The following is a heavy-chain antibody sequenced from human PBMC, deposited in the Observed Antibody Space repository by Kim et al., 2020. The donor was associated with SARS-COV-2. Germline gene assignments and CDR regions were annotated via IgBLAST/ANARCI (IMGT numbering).Heavy chain of an antibody. Sequence: GESLKISCKGSGYSFTSYWIGWVRQMPGKGLEWMGIIYPGDSDTRYSPSFQGQVTISADKSISTAYLQWSSLKASDTAMYYCARGLWLQLADGSGVEGAFDIWGQGTMVTVSS. V-gene: IGHV5-51*01. D-gene: IGHD5-12*01. CDR3: ARGLWLQLADGSGVEGAFDI. CDR1: GYSFTSYW. CDR2: IYPGDSDT. J-gene: IGHJ3*02.